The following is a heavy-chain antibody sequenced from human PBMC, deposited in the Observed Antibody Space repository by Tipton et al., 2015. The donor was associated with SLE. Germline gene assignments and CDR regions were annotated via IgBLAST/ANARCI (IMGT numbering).Heavy chain of an antibody. CDR1: GFTFSSYA. V-gene: IGHV3-23*01. CDR3: AKGLVVVAAVN. J-gene: IGHJ4*02. D-gene: IGHD2-15*01. Sequence: GSLRLSCAASGFTFSSYAMSWVRQAPGKGLEWVSAMSGSGGSTYYADSVKGRFTISRENSKNTLYLQMNSLRAEDTAVYYCAKGLVVVAAVNWGQGTLVTVSS. CDR2: MSGSGGST.